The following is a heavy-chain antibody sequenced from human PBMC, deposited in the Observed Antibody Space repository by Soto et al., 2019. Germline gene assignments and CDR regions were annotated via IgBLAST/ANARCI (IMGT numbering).Heavy chain of an antibody. V-gene: IGHV3-30*18. CDR1: GFTFSSYG. Sequence: QVQLVESGGGMVQPGRSLRLSCAASGFTFSSYGMHWVRQAPGKGLEWVAVISYDGSNKYYADSVKGRFTISRDNSKNTRYLQRDSLRAEDTAVYYCAKDRQRGVAGTDAFDIWGQGRMVTVSS. J-gene: IGHJ3*02. D-gene: IGHD6-19*01. CDR2: ISYDGSNK. CDR3: AKDRQRGVAGTDAFDI.